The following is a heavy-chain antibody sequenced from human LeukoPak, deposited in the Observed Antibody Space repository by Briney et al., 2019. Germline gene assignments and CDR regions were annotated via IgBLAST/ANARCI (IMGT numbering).Heavy chain of an antibody. V-gene: IGHV3-48*02. CDR3: ARAPFGVYSGSYWDY. J-gene: IGHJ4*02. Sequence: GGSLRLSCAVSEFTLSTYSMNWVRQAPGKGLEWVSYISSGSSTISYADSVKGRFTISRDNAKNSLYLQMNSLRDEDTAVYYCARAPFGVYSGSYWDYWGQGTLVTVSS. CDR1: EFTLSTYS. D-gene: IGHD1-26*01. CDR2: ISSGSSTI.